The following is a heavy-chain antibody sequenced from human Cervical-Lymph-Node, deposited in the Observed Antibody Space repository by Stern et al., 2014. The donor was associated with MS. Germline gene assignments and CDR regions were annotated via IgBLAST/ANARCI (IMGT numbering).Heavy chain of an antibody. J-gene: IGHJ4*02. Sequence: QLQLQESGPGLVKPSETLSLTCTVSGGSISSSSYYWGWIRQPPGKGLEWIGSIYYSGSTYYNPSLKSRVTISVDTSKNQFSLKLSSVTAADTAVYYCASNSRDSSGYFDYWGQGTLVTVSS. V-gene: IGHV4-39*01. CDR2: IYYSGST. CDR3: ASNSRDSSGYFDY. D-gene: IGHD3-22*01. CDR1: GGSISSSSYY.